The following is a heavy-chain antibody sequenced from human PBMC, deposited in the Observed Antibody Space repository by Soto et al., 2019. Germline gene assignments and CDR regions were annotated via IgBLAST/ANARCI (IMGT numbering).Heavy chain of an antibody. Sequence: QIQLVQSGAEMKKPGASVKVSCKPSGYTFTHYGVSWLRQAPGQGLEWMGWISAYNGNTDYAHKFQGRVALTTDTSTSTDYMELRGLSPDDTAFYYCARDVPGSGVPFWDYWGQGTLVTVSS. CDR1: GYTFTHYG. V-gene: IGHV1-18*04. D-gene: IGHD2-15*01. CDR2: ISAYNGNT. J-gene: IGHJ4*02. CDR3: ARDVPGSGVPFWDY.